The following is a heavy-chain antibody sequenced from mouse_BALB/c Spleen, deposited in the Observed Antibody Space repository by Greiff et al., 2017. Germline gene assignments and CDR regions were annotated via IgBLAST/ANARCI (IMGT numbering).Heavy chain of an antibody. D-gene: IGHD1-1*01. Sequence: VQLKESGPELVKPGASVKMSCKASGYTFTSYVMHWVKQKPGQGLEWIGYINPYNDGTKYNEKFKGKATLTSDKSSSTAYMELSSLTSEDSAVYYCARGLHYYYGSSYYAMDYWGQGTSVTVSS. CDR2: INPYNDGT. V-gene: IGHV1-14*01. CDR1: GYTFTSYV. J-gene: IGHJ4*01. CDR3: ARGLHYYYGSSYYAMDY.